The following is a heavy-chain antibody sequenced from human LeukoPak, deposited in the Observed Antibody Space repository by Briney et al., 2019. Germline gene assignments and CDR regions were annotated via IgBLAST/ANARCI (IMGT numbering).Heavy chain of an antibody. CDR1: GGPLSGYY. CDR2: IKHSGST. CDR3: PRCVYGGDAFDY. D-gene: IGHD4-23*01. V-gene: IGHV4-34*04. Sequence: PSETLSLTCAVYGGPLSGYYWSWISQPPGKGLEGIGAIKHSGSTNHNQSLQTRSTISVDTSKNQRALKLSSVTAADTAVYYWPRCVYGGDAFDYWGQGTLVTVSS. J-gene: IGHJ4*02.